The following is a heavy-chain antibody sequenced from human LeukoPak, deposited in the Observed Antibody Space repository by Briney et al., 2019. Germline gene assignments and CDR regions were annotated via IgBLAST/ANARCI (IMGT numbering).Heavy chain of an antibody. D-gene: IGHD3-10*01. Sequence: GGSLRLSCAASGFTFSSYSMNWVRQAPGKGLEWVSSISSSSSYIYYADSVKGRFTIPRDNAKNSLNLQMNSLRAEDTAVYYCARDKRGMGVSSDYWGQGTLVTVSS. CDR3: ARDKRGMGVSSDY. CDR2: ISSSSSYI. CDR1: GFTFSSYS. V-gene: IGHV3-21*01. J-gene: IGHJ4*02.